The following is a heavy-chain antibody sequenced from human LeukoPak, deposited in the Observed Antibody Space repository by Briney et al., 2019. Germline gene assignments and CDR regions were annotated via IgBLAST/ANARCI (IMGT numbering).Heavy chain of an antibody. V-gene: IGHV1-2*02. CDR3: ARKDSSYMDV. CDR1: GYTFTGYY. Sequence: ASVKVSCKASGYTFTGYYMHWVRQAPGQGLEWMGWINPKGGGTNNAQKFQGRVTMTTDTSTSTAYMELRSLRSDDTAVYYCARKDSSYMDVWGKGTTVTISS. D-gene: IGHD3-22*01. CDR2: INPKGGGT. J-gene: IGHJ6*03.